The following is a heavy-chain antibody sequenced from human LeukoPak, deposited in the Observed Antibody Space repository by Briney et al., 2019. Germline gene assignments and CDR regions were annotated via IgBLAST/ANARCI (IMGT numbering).Heavy chain of an antibody. D-gene: IGHD3-22*01. CDR2: IASDTNYM. J-gene: IGHJ4*02. V-gene: IGHV3-21*06. CDR1: GFTFDTYT. Sequence: GGSLRLSCDASGFTFDTYTVSWVRQAPGKGLEWVSSIASDTNYMTYEDSVKERLTVSRGHATNTVFLEMKSLRAAATATYFCARDYYDSSASATFDYWGRGTLVTVSS. CDR3: ARDYYDSSASATFDY.